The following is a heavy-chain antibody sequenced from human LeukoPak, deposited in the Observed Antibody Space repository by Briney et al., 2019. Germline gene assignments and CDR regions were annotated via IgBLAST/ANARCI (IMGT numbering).Heavy chain of an antibody. CDR2: IYNGGNT. Sequence: SETLSLTCTVSGVSINTYYASWIRQAPGKGLEFIGFIYNGGNTSYNPSLKSRATISVDTSNNQFSLRLTSVTAADTAMYYCAAGPWELDFWGQGTLVTVSS. J-gene: IGHJ4*02. CDR3: AAGPWELDF. CDR1: GVSINTYY. D-gene: IGHD1-26*01. V-gene: IGHV4-4*09.